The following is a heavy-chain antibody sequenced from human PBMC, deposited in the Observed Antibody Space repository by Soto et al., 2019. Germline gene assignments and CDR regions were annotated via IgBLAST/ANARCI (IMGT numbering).Heavy chain of an antibody. CDR3: AEYCGGGRRYFGFFDI. CDR2: IYHSGST. J-gene: IGHJ3*02. V-gene: IGHV4-4*02. D-gene: IGHD2-15*01. CDR1: GVSINSANW. Sequence: QMQLQESGPGLVKPSGTLSLTCTVSGVSINSANWWTWVRQSPGKGLEWIGEIYHSGSTNFNPSHKSGVTLTVDNSKNLFYLELTSVAAADAAVYYSAEYCGGGRRYFGFFDIWGHGTMVTVSS.